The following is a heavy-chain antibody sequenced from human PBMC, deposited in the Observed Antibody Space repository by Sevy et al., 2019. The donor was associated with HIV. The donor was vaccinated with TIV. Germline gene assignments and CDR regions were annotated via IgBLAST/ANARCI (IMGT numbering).Heavy chain of an antibody. CDR3: ARLESCGGDCYYFDT. Sequence: GGSLRLSCAASGFIFSHYDMHWVRQAPGKELEWVAVIASHGNYNSLAASEKGRFTISRDTARNTLDLQMNSLRVEDTAVYYCARLESCGGDCYYFDTWGQGALVTVSS. V-gene: IGHV3-30-3*01. CDR1: GFIFSHYD. CDR2: IASHGNYN. J-gene: IGHJ4*02. D-gene: IGHD2-21*02.